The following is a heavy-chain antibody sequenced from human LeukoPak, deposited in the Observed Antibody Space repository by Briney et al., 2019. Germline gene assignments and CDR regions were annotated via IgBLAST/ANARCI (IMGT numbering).Heavy chain of an antibody. CDR1: GGTFSNYA. J-gene: IGHJ4*02. Sequence: GASVKVSCKASGGTFSNYAINWVRQAPGQGLEWMGGIIPFFGAVNSAQKFRGRVTFTADASTSTAYMELSSLRSEDTAFYYCATMQGYSYSVYWGQGTLVTVSS. V-gene: IGHV1-69*13. CDR2: IIPFFGAV. CDR3: ATMQGYSYSVY. D-gene: IGHD5-18*01.